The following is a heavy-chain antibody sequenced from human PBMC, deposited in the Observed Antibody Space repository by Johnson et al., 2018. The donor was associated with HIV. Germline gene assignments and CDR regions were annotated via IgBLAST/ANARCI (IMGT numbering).Heavy chain of an antibody. CDR3: AKDRMYDYGDYGGAFDI. Sequence: VQLVESGGGLVQPGGSLRLSCAASGFTVSTNYMGWVRLAPGKGLEWVSAISGSGGSTYYADSVKGRFTISRDNSKNTLYLQMNSLRAEDTAVYYCAKDRMYDYGDYGGAFDIWGQGTMVTVSS. CDR2: ISGSGGST. J-gene: IGHJ3*02. V-gene: IGHV3-23*04. CDR1: GFTVSTNY. D-gene: IGHD4-17*01.